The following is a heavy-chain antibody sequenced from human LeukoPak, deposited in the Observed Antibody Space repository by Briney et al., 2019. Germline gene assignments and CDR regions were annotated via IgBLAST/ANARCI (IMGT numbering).Heavy chain of an antibody. CDR1: GGSISSGDYY. J-gene: IGHJ4*02. Sequence: SQTLSLTCTVSGGSISSGDYYWSWIRQPPGKGLEWIGYIYYSGSTYYNPSLKSRVTISVDTSKNQFSLKLSSVTAADTAVYYCARAETVAGVFDYWGQGTLVTVSS. CDR3: ARAETVAGVFDY. D-gene: IGHD6-19*01. V-gene: IGHV4-30-4*08. CDR2: IYYSGST.